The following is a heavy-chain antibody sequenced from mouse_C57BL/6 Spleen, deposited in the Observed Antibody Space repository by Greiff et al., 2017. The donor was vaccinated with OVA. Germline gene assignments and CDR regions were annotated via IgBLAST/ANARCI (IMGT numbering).Heavy chain of an antibody. CDR3: ARSITGDFDY. Sequence: QVQLKQPGAELVKPGASVKLSCKASGYTFTSYWMHWVKQRPGQGLEWIGMIHPNSGSTNYNEKFKSKATLTVDKSSSTAYMQLSSLTSEDSAVYYCARSITGDFDYWGQGTTLTVSS. CDR2: IHPNSGST. V-gene: IGHV1-64*01. J-gene: IGHJ2*01. D-gene: IGHD1-1*01. CDR1: GYTFTSYW.